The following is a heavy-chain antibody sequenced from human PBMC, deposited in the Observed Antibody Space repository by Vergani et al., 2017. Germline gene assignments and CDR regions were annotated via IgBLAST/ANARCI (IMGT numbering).Heavy chain of an antibody. CDR3: TPTGVVPAAMRDY. CDR2: IRSKANSYAT. V-gene: IGHV3-73*02. CDR1: GFTFSGSA. Sequence: EVQLVESGGGLVQPGGSLKLSCAASGFTFSGSAMHWVRQASGKGLEWVGRIRSKANSYATAYAASVKGRFTISRDDSKNTAYLQMNSLKTEDTAVYYCTPTGVVPAAMRDYWGQGTLVTVSS. D-gene: IGHD2-2*01. J-gene: IGHJ4*02.